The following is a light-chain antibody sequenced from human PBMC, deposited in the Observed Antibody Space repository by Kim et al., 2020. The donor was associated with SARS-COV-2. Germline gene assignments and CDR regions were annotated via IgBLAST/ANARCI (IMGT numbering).Light chain of an antibody. V-gene: IGLV1-47*01. CDR1: SSNIGNNY. CDR2: RND. J-gene: IGLJ1*01. CDR3: AAWDDSLSGYV. Sequence: GQRVTISCSGSSSNIGNNYVYWYQQRPGTAPKLLIDRNDLRPSGVPDRFSGSKSGTSASLAISGLRSEDEADYYCAAWDDSLSGYVFGTGTKVTVL.